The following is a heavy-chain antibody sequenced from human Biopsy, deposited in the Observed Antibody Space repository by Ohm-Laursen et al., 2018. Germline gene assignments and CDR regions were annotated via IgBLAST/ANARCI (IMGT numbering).Heavy chain of an antibody. J-gene: IGHJ4*02. CDR3: ARNTGWYGDLYYFDY. Sequence: GSSVKVSCKASGYSLTSYYMQWVPQAPGQGLGWMGMINTRGSTTSSPQIFRGRVTMTRDTSKSTVYMELSSLRSADTAVYFCARNTGWYGDLYYFDYWGQGTLVTVSS. D-gene: IGHD6-19*01. CDR1: GYSLTSYY. V-gene: IGHV1-46*01. CDR2: INTRGSTT.